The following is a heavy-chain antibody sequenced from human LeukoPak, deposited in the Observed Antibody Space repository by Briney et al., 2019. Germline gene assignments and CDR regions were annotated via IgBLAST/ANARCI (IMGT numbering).Heavy chain of an antibody. D-gene: IGHD2-21*01. J-gene: IGHJ4*02. CDR1: VYTFTSYY. Sequence: ASVKVSCKASVYTFTSYYMHWVRQTPGQGLEWVGIINPSGGSTSYAQKFQGRVTMTRDTSTSTVYMELSSLRSEDTAVYYCARDSLNCGGDCYSGWYYFDYWGQGTLVTVSS. V-gene: IGHV1-46*01. CDR3: ARDSLNCGGDCYSGWYYFDY. CDR2: INPSGGST.